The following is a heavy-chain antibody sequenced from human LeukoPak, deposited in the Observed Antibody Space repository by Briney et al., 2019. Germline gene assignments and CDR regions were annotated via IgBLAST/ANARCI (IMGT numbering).Heavy chain of an antibody. CDR1: GGSISSYY. J-gene: IGHJ4*02. V-gene: IGHV4-59*01. Sequence: PSETLSLTCTVSGGSISSYYWSWIRQPPGKGLEWIGYIYYSGSTNYNPSLKSRVTKSVDTSKNQFSLKLSSVTAADTAVYYCARLQDSDTAYVDCWGQGTLVTVSS. D-gene: IGHD2-15*01. CDR3: ARLQDSDTAYVDC. CDR2: IYYSGST.